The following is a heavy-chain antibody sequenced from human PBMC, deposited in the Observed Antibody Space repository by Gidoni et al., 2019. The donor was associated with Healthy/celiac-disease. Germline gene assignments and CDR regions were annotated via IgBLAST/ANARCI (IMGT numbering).Heavy chain of an antibody. CDR2: IKSKTDGGTT. J-gene: IGHJ6*02. V-gene: IGHV3-15*01. D-gene: IGHD4-17*01. CDR3: TTERDTDYGMDV. Sequence: EVQLVESGGGLVKPGGPLRLSCGASGFTFRNAWMSWVRQAPGKGLDGVGRIKSKTDGGTTDYAAPLKGRFTISRDDSKNTLYLQMNSLKTEDTAVYYCTTERDTDYGMDVWGQGTTVTVSS. CDR1: GFTFRNAW.